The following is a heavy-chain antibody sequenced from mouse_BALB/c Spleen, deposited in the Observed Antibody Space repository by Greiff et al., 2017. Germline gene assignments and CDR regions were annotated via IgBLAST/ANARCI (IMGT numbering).Heavy chain of an antibody. J-gene: IGHJ4*01. CDR3: ARGEYGNYYAMDY. V-gene: IGHV2-9*02. CDR1: GFSLTSYG. D-gene: IGHD2-10*02. CDR2: IWAGGST. Sequence: VQLVESGPGLVAPSQSLSITCTVSGFSLTSYGVHWVRQPPGKGLEWLGVIWAGGSTNYNSALMSRLSISKDNSKSQVFLKMNSLQTDDTAMYYCARGEYGNYYAMDYWGQGTSVTVSS.